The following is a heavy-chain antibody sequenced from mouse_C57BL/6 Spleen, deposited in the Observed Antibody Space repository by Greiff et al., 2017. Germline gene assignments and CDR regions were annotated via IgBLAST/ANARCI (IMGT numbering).Heavy chain of an antibody. CDR2: IWTGGGT. V-gene: IGHV2-9-1*01. D-gene: IGHD2-4*01. CDR1: GFSLTSYA. CDR3: ARHDYALGRYFDV. J-gene: IGHJ1*03. Sequence: VQRVESGPGLVAPSQSLSITCTVSGFSLTSYAISWVRQPPGKGLEWLGVIWTGGGTNYNSALKSRLSISKDNAKSQVFLKMNSLQTDDTARYYCARHDYALGRYFDVWGTGTTVTVSS.